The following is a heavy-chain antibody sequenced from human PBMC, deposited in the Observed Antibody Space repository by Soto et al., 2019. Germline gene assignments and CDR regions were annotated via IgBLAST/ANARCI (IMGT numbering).Heavy chain of an antibody. J-gene: IGHJ5*02. CDR3: AAADILTGYYHVP. CDR1: GFTFTSSA. Sequence: AASVKVSCKASGFTFTSSAMQWVRQARGQRLEWIGWIVVGSGNTNYTQKFQERVTITRDMSTSTAYMELSSLRSEDTAVYYCAAADILTGYYHVPWGQGTQVTVSS. V-gene: IGHV1-58*02. D-gene: IGHD3-9*01. CDR2: IVVGSGNT.